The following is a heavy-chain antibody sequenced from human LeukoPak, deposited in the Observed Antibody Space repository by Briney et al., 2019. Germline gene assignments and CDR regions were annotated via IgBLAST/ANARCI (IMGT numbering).Heavy chain of an antibody. CDR1: GGSISSGSYY. J-gene: IGHJ3*02. CDR2: IYTSGST. V-gene: IGHV4-61*02. CDR3: ASYGDYVPAFDI. D-gene: IGHD4-17*01. Sequence: SQTLSLTCTVSGGSISSGSYYWRWIRQPAGKGLEWIGRIYTSGSTNYNPSLKSRVTISVDTSKNQFSLKRSSVTAADTAVYYCASYGDYVPAFDIWGQGTMVTVSS.